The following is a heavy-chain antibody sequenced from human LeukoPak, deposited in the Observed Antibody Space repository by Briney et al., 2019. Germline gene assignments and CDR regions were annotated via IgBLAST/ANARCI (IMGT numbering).Heavy chain of an antibody. Sequence: ASVNVSFKASGYTFTIYDINWVRQAPGQGVGWMGWMNPNSGNTGYAQKFQGRVTMTRNTSISTAYMELSSLRSEDTAVYYCARGLETYDSSGYYWNWFDPWGQGTLVTVSS. V-gene: IGHV1-8*01. CDR2: MNPNSGNT. CDR1: GYTFTIYD. D-gene: IGHD3-22*01. CDR3: ARGLETYDSSGYYWNWFDP. J-gene: IGHJ5*02.